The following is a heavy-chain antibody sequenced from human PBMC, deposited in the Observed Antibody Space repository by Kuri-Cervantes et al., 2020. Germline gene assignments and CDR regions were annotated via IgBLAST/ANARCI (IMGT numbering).Heavy chain of an antibody. CDR1: GYTFTSYG. D-gene: IGHD6-19*01. CDR2: ISAYNGNT. CDR3: AGAVAAPRKYYYHYYMDV. J-gene: IGHJ6*03. Sequence: ASVKVSCKASGYTFTSYGISWVRQAPGQGLEWMGWISAYNGNTNYAQKLQGRVTMTTDTSTSTAYMELSSLRSEDTAVYYCAGAVAAPRKYYYHYYMDVWGKGTTVTVSS. V-gene: IGHV1-18*01.